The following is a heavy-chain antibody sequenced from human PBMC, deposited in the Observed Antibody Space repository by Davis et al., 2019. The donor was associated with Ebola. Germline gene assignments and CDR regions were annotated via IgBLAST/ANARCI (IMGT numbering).Heavy chain of an antibody. CDR2: INPSGST. J-gene: IGHJ6*02. V-gene: IGHV4-34*01. D-gene: IGHD5-12*01. CDR3: ATGRLRAYYYYGTDV. CDR1: GGSFSGYY. Sequence: SETLSLTCAVYGGSFSGYYWSWIRQPPGKGLEWIGEINPSGSTNYNPSLKSRVTISVDTSKNQFSLKLSSVTAADTAVYYCATGRLRAYYYYGTDVWGQGTTVTVSS.